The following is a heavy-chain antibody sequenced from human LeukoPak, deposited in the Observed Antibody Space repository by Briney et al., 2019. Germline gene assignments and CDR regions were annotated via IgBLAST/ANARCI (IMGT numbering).Heavy chain of an antibody. D-gene: IGHD2-15*01. CDR3: ARGIVVVVAANSDAFDI. J-gene: IGHJ3*02. Sequence: GESLKISCKGSGYSFTSYWIGWVRQMPGKGLEWMGIIYPGDSDTRYSPSFQGQVTISADKSISTAYLQWSSLKASGTAMYYCARGIVVVVAANSDAFDIWGQGTMVTVSS. V-gene: IGHV5-51*01. CDR1: GYSFTSYW. CDR2: IYPGDSDT.